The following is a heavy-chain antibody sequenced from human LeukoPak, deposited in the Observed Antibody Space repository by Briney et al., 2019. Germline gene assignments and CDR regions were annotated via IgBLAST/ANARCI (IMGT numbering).Heavy chain of an antibody. J-gene: IGHJ3*02. Sequence: SETLSLTCTVSGGSISGYYWSWIRQPPGKGLEWIGYIYYSGSTNYNPSLKSRVTMSVDTSKNQFSLKLSSVTAADTAVYYCARALEGQHRRNADAFDIWGQGTMVTVSS. V-gene: IGHV4-59*12. CDR3: ARALEGQHRRNADAFDI. CDR1: GGSISGYY. D-gene: IGHD1-14*01. CDR2: IYYSGST.